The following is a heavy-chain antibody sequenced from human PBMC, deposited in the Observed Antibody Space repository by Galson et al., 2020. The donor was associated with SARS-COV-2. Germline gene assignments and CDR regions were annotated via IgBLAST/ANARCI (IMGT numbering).Heavy chain of an antibody. CDR2: ISVDGATT. CDR1: RFSFSDCY. J-gene: IGHJ6*02. CDR3: SSGSTYYDASGYYQSSYYGMDV. Sequence: RFSFSDCYMSWLRQTPGKGLEWVAYISVDGATTYYADSVRGRFTISRDNAKDSVYLQMRSLRVEDTAVYFCSSGSTYYDASGYYQSSYYGMDVWGQGTTVTVS. V-gene: IGHV3-11*01. D-gene: IGHD3-22*01.